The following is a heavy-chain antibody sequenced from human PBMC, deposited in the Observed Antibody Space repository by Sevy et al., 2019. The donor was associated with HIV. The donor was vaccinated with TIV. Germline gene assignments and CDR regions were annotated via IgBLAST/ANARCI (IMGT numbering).Heavy chain of an antibody. CDR3: ARGGYYYDNAAYYALDS. D-gene: IGHD3-22*01. Sequence: GSLRLSCAATGFTFSNYAMHWVRQAPGKGMEWVAIIWSDGAYQYHGDSVKGRLTISRDNSKNTLYLQMNNVRVEDTAVYYCARGGYYYDNAAYYALDSWGQGTLVTVSS. J-gene: IGHJ4*02. CDR2: IWSDGAYQ. CDR1: GFTFSNYA. V-gene: IGHV3-33*01.